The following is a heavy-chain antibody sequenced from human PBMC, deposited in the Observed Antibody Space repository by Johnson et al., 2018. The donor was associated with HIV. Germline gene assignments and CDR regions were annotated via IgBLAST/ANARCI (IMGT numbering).Heavy chain of an antibody. CDR2: ISYDGSNK. CDR1: GFTFSSYG. D-gene: IGHD5-18*01. CDR3: ARGFEDTAMGDDAFDI. V-gene: IGHV3-30*03. Sequence: QMQLVESGGGVVQPGRSLRLSCAASGFTFSSYGMHWVRQAPGKGLEWVAVISYDGSNKYYADSVKGRFTISRDNSKNTLYLQMNSLRAEDTAVYYCARGFEDTAMGDDAFDIWGQGTMVTVSS. J-gene: IGHJ3*02.